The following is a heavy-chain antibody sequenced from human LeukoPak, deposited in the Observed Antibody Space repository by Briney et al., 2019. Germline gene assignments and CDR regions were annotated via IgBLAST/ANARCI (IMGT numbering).Heavy chain of an antibody. Sequence: SETLSLTCTVSGGSISSYYWSWIRQPPGKGLEWIGYIYYSGSTNYNSSLKSRVTISVDTSKNQFSLKLSSVTAADTAVYYCARGGPTGRYYYDSSGYPFDYWGQGTLVTVSS. V-gene: IGHV4-59*01. CDR2: IYYSGST. D-gene: IGHD3-22*01. CDR1: GGSISSYY. J-gene: IGHJ4*02. CDR3: ARGGPTGRYYYDSSGYPFDY.